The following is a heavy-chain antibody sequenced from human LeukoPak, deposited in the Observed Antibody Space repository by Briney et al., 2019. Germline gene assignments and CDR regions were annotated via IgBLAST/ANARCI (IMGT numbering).Heavy chain of an antibody. CDR1: GYTFTGYY. V-gene: IGHV1-2*02. CDR3: AILPDCSSTSCYTVDY. Sequence: ASVKVSCKASGYTFTGYYMHWVRQAPGQGLEWMGWINPNSGGTNYAQKFQGRVTMTRDTSTSTAYMELSRLRSDDTAVYYCAILPDCSSTSCYTVDYWGQGTLVTVSS. CDR2: INPNSGGT. J-gene: IGHJ4*02. D-gene: IGHD2-2*02.